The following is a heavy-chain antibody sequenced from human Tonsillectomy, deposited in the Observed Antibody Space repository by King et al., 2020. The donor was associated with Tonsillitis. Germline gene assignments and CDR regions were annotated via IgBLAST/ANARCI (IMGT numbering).Heavy chain of an antibody. CDR1: GFTFSNYA. CDR2: ISSRGGSA. D-gene: IGHD2-2*03. V-gene: IGHV3-23*04. Sequence: VQLVESGGGLVQPGGSLRLSCAASGFTFSNYAMNWVRQAPGKGLEWVSEISSRGGSAEYAGSVKGRFTISRDNSKNTLYLQMNSLRAEDTSVYYCAKGVNWISYQDYGMDVWGQGTTVTVSS. CDR3: AKGVNWISYQDYGMDV. J-gene: IGHJ6*02.